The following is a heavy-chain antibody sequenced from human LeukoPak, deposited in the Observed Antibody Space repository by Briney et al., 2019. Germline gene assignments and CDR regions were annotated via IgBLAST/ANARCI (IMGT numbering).Heavy chain of an antibody. CDR2: FIPAGDR. J-gene: IGHJ5*01. CDR1: GCTFSSHD. CDR3: VRGGVWGLSSNWLES. Sequence: GGSLRLSCAASGCTFSSHDMHWVRQAAGKGLEWVSGFIPAGDRYYAESVKGRFTISRENAKSSLYLQKNSLRVGDTAVFYCVRGGVWGLSSNWLESWGQGILVTVSS. D-gene: IGHD7-27*01. V-gene: IGHV3-13*04.